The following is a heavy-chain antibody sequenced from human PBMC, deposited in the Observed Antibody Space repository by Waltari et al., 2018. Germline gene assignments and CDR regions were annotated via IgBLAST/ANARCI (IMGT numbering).Heavy chain of an antibody. CDR3: ASSLYGDYTQIWGRVFDY. D-gene: IGHD4-17*01. CDR1: GFTFSSFW. CDR2: ISSDASDK. Sequence: EEQLVESGGGLVQPGDSLRLSCAASGFTFSSFWMNWVRQAPGKGPLVVSRISSDASDKTYADSVKGRFTISRDNARNTLYLQMNRLRAEDTAVYFCASSLYGDYTQIWGRVFDYWGQGTLVTVSS. J-gene: IGHJ4*02. V-gene: IGHV3-74*03.